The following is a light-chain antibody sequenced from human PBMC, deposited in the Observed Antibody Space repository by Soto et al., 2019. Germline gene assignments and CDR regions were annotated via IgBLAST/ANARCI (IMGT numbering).Light chain of an antibody. V-gene: IGKV2-28*01. Sequence: DIVMTQSPLSLPVTPGEPASISCRSSQTLLHSNGYNYLDWYMQKTVQSPQLLISLGSNRASGVPDKFSGSGSGTDFTLKISRVEPEDVGVYYCMQSLQTPWTFGQGTNVGIK. J-gene: IGKJ1*01. CDR2: LGS. CDR1: QTLLHSNGYNY. CDR3: MQSLQTPWT.